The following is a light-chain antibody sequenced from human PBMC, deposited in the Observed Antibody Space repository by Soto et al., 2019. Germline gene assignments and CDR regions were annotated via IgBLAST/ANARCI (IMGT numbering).Light chain of an antibody. V-gene: IGKV3-20*01. Sequence: VLTQSPGTLSLSPGERATLSCRAIDSVCGSYIAWYQQEPGQAPRLLLFGANRRATGIPDRFSGSGSGTDFTLTISRLEPEDFGVYYCQQYASSPPTVTFGPGTKVDIK. CDR1: DSVCGSY. CDR2: GAN. J-gene: IGKJ3*01. CDR3: QQYASSPPTVT.